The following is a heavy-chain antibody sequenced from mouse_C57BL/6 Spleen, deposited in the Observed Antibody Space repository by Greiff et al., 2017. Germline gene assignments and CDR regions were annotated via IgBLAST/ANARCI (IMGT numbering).Heavy chain of an antibody. CDR3: ARGTYYGSSGY. CDR2: IDPSDSYT. CDR1: GYTFTSYW. J-gene: IGHJ2*01. V-gene: IGHV1-69*01. D-gene: IGHD1-1*01. Sequence: VQLQQPGAELVMPGASVKLSCKASGYTFTSYWMHWVKQRPGQGLEWIGEIDPSDSYTNYNQKFKGKSTLTVDKSSSTAYMQLSSLTSEDSAVYYCARGTYYGSSGYWGQGTTLTVSS.